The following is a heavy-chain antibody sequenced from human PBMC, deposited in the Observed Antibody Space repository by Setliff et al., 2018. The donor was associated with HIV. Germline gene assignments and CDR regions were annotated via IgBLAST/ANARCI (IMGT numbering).Heavy chain of an antibody. CDR1: GGSLSGYY. Sequence: PSETLSLTCAVYGGSLSGYYWTWIRQPPGKGLEWIGEINHSGSTNYNPSRKSRVTISIDTSKNQFSLKLSSVTAADTAMYYCARGRMATVLIRNWIDTWGQGSLVTVSS. CDR2: INHSGST. CDR3: ARGRMATVLIRNWIDT. V-gene: IGHV4-34*01. J-gene: IGHJ5*02. D-gene: IGHD4-4*01.